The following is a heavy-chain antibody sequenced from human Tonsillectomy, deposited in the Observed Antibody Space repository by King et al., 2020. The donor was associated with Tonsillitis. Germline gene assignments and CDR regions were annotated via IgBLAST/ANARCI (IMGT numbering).Heavy chain of an antibody. V-gene: IGHV3-7*04. Sequence: VQLVESGGGLVQPGGNLRLSCVATGFTFSASWMTWVRQPPGKGLEWVATTKPDGGENWYVDSVKGRFTISRDNAKNSLYLQMNSLRVEDTAVYYCARDRGYSSFDYWGQGTLVTVAS. CDR2: TKPDGGEN. J-gene: IGHJ4*02. CDR1: GFTFSASW. CDR3: ARDRGYSSFDY. D-gene: IGHD2-21*01.